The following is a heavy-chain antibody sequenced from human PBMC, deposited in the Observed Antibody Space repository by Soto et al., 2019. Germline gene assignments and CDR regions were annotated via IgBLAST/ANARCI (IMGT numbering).Heavy chain of an antibody. Sequence: LQLQESGPGLVKPSETLSLTCTVSGGSISSSSYYWGWIRQPPGKGLEWIGIIYYSGITYYNPALKSRVTISVDTSKNQFSLKLSSVSAADTALYYCATLWGQDWGLGTRVTVS. D-gene: IGHD3-10*01. CDR2: IYYSGIT. V-gene: IGHV4-39*01. CDR1: GGSISSSSYY. CDR3: ATLWGQD. J-gene: IGHJ4*02.